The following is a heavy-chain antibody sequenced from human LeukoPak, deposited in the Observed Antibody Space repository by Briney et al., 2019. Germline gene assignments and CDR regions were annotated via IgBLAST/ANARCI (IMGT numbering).Heavy chain of an antibody. D-gene: IGHD6-13*01. CDR2: ISYDGSNK. J-gene: IGHJ4*02. CDR3: ARDKDLGTQQLTNYFDY. V-gene: IGHV3-30-3*01. Sequence: GRSLRLSCAASGFTFSSYAMHWVRQAPGKGLEWVAVISYDGSNKYYADSVKGRFTISRDNSKNTLYLQMNSLRAEDTAVYYCARDKDLGTQQLTNYFDYWGQGTLVTVSS. CDR1: GFTFSSYA.